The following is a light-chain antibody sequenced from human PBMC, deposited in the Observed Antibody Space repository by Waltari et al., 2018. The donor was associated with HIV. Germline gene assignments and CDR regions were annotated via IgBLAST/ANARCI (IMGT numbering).Light chain of an antibody. CDR1: SDDVGYYNY. CDR2: DVT. J-gene: IGLJ3*02. V-gene: IGLV2-14*03. CDR3: SSYVGSSTSWL. Sequence: QSALTQPASVSGSPGQSIVISCTGTSDDVGYYNYVSWYQQHPGKVPKLLIYDVTSRPSGVSNRFSCSKSGNTASLTISGLRADDEADYYCSSYVGSSTSWLFGGGTKLTV.